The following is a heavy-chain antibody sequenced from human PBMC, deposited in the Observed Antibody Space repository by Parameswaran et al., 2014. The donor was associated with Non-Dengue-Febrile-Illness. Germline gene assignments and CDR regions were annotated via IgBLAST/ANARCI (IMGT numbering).Heavy chain of an antibody. D-gene: IGHD2-15*01. J-gene: IGHJ6*02. Sequence: SETLSLTCSVSGGSISGGGYFWTWMRQHPGKGLEWIGYIYYSGSTYYNPSLKSRLTISVDTSKNQFSLNLTSVTAADTAVYYCARVLQTSYGVDVWGQGTTVTVSS. CDR2: IYYSGST. CDR1: GGSISGGGYF. CDR3: ARVLQTSYGVDV. V-gene: IGHV4-31*03.